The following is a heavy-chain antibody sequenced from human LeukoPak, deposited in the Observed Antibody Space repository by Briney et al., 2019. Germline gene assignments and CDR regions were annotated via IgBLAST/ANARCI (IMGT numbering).Heavy chain of an antibody. CDR2: ITGSNSRST. V-gene: IGHV3-23*01. Sequence: GGSLRLSCAASGFTFSTYGMSWVRQAPGKGLEWVSGITGSNSRSTYYADSVKGRFTISRDNAKNSLYLQMNSLRVEDTAVYYCTRKGSQWDFLVDYWGQGTRVAVSP. CDR1: GFTFSTYG. D-gene: IGHD2/OR15-2a*01. J-gene: IGHJ4*02. CDR3: TRKGSQWDFLVDY.